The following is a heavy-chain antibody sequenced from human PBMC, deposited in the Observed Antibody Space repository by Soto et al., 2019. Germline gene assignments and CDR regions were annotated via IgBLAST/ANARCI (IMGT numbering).Heavy chain of an antibody. D-gene: IGHD6-13*01. V-gene: IGHV1-8*02. CDR2: MNPGSGKT. CDR3: ARMASAGTLNWFDP. J-gene: IGHJ5*02. Sequence: XSVKVSCKASVYTFINFDISLVRQAAGQGLEWLGWMNPGSGKTGYASKFQGRVAMTRDASTGTSHLELSSLTSDDTAVYYCARMASAGTLNWFDPWGQGTLVTVSS. CDR1: VYTFINFD.